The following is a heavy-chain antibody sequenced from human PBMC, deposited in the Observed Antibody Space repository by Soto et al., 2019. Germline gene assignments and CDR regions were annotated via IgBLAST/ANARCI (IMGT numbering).Heavy chain of an antibody. CDR1: GGSFSGYY. CDR3: ARVFRNPPPTAYYYDSGSYPRFDY. Sequence: SETLSLTCAVYGGSFSGYYWSWIRQPPGKGLEWIGEINHSGSTNYNPSLKSRVTISVDTSKNQFSLKLSSVTAADTAFYYCARVFRNPPPTAYYYDSGSYPRFDYWGQGTLVTVSS. CDR2: INHSGST. J-gene: IGHJ4*02. V-gene: IGHV4-34*01. D-gene: IGHD3-10*01.